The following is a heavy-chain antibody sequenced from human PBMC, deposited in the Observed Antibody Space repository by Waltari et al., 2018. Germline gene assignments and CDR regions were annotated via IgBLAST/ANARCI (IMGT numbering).Heavy chain of an antibody. J-gene: IGHJ6*02. CDR1: GFHSVAHS. Sequence: EVQLVESGGGLVQPGRYLNPSCTTSGFHSVAHSWSWFRQAPGKGLEWVGFIRSKIYGGTADYAASVKGRFTVSRDDSKSIAYLQMDSLKTEDTAVYYCSRVSASGDGMDVWGQGTTVTVSS. CDR3: SRVSASGDGMDV. D-gene: IGHD3-16*01. CDR2: IRSKIYGGTA. V-gene: IGHV3-49*03.